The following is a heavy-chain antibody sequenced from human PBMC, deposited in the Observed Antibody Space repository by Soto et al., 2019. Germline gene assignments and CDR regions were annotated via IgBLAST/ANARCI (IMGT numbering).Heavy chain of an antibody. CDR3: ARDNDRPQLGGNYYYVLDV. CDR1: GGTFRNSA. D-gene: IGHD1-1*01. V-gene: IGHV1-69*12. CDR2: IMPIFRTP. J-gene: IGHJ6*02. Sequence: QVQLEQSGAEVKKPGSSVKVSCKASGGTFRNSAISWVRQAPGQGLEWMGGIMPIFRTPDYAQKFQGRVTITADESTSTAYMELIGLKSDDTAVYFCARDNDRPQLGGNYYYVLDVWGHGTTVTVSS.